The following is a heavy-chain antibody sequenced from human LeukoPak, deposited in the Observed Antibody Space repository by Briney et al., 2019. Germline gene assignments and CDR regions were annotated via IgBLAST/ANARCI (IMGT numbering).Heavy chain of an antibody. V-gene: IGHV5-51*01. CDR1: GYSFTTFNYW. CDR3: ARHRPGYSGGPYYFDY. D-gene: IGHD2-15*01. J-gene: IGHJ4*02. Sequence: GESLKISCKGFGYSFTTFNYWIAWVRQMPGKGLEWMGIIYLGDSDTRYSPSFQGQVTISADKSINTAYLQWSSLKASDTAMYYCARHRPGYSGGPYYFDYWGQGTLVTVSS. CDR2: IYLGDSDT.